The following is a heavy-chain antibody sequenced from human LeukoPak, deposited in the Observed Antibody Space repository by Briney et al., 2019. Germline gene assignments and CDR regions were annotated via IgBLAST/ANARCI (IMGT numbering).Heavy chain of an antibody. D-gene: IGHD6-13*01. V-gene: IGHV3-9*01. CDR3: AKDLYGSSWSFDY. J-gene: IGHJ4*02. CDR1: GFTFDDYA. Sequence: GGSLRPSCAASGFTFDDYAMHWVRQAPGKGLEWVSGISWNSGSIGYADSVKGRFTISRDNAKNSLYLQMNSLRAEDTALYYCAKDLYGSSWSFDYWGQGTLVTVSS. CDR2: ISWNSGSI.